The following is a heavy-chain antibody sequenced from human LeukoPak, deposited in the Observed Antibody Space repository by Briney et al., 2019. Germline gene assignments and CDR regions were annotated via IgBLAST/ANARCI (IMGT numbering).Heavy chain of an antibody. D-gene: IGHD6-25*01. CDR2: IYHSGIT. CDR1: AYSISSGYY. V-gene: IGHV4-38-2*01. Sequence: SETLSLTCAVSAYSISSGYYWGWIRQPPGKGLEWIASIYHSGITYYNPSPKSRVTISVDTSKNHFSLKVSSVTAADSAVYYCARQYTSGSGYYFDYWGQGALVSVSS. J-gene: IGHJ4*02. CDR3: ARQYTSGSGYYFDY.